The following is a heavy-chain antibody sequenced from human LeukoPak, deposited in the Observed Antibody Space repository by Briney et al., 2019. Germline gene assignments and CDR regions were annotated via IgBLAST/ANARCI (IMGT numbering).Heavy chain of an antibody. V-gene: IGHV4-59*08. CDR3: ARIPLAGYSSGQGDY. D-gene: IGHD6-19*01. CDR1: GGSISSYY. Sequence: SETLSLTCTVSGGSISSYYWSWIRQPPGKGLEWIGYIYYSGSTNYNPSLKSRVTISVDTSKNQFSLKLSSVTAADTAVYYCARIPLAGYSSGQGDYWGQGTLVTVSS. J-gene: IGHJ4*02. CDR2: IYYSGST.